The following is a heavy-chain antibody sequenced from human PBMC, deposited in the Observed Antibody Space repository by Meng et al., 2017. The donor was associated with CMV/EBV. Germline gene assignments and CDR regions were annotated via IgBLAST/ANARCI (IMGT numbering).Heavy chain of an antibody. V-gene: IGHV4-34*01. CDR1: GGSFSGYY. J-gene: IGHJ3*02. CDR2: INHSGST. CDR3: ATTRSYYDFWSGPDAFDI. D-gene: IGHD3-3*01. Sequence: LRLSCAVYGGSFSGYYWSWIRQPPGKGLEWIGEINHSGSTNYNPSLKSRVTISVDTSKNQFSLKLSSVTAADTAVYYCATTRSYYDFWSGPDAFDIWGQGTMVTVSS.